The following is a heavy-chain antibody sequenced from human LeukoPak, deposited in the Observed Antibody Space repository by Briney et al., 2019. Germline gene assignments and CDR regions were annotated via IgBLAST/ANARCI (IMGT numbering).Heavy chain of an antibody. V-gene: IGHV4-34*01. Sequence: KPSETLSLTCAVYGGSFSGYYWSWIRQPPGKGLEWIGEINHSGSTNYNPSLKSRVTISVDTSKNQFSLKLSSVTAADTAVYYCARETPNYCSSTSCNTGWFDPWGQGTLVTVSS. CDR2: INHSGST. D-gene: IGHD2-2*02. J-gene: IGHJ5*02. CDR1: GGSFSGYY. CDR3: ARETPNYCSSTSCNTGWFDP.